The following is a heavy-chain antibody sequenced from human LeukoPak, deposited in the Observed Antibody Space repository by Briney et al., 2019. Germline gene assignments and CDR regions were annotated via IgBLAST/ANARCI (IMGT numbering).Heavy chain of an antibody. Sequence: ASVKVSCKASGYTFPGYFMHWVRQAPGQGLEWMGWINPNSGGTNYAQKFQGRVTMTRDTSISTAYMELSRLRSDDTAVYYCAREHSSSSGKVFDYWGQGTLVTVSS. J-gene: IGHJ4*02. V-gene: IGHV1-2*02. CDR3: AREHSSSSGKVFDY. CDR1: GYTFPGYF. D-gene: IGHD6-6*01. CDR2: INPNSGGT.